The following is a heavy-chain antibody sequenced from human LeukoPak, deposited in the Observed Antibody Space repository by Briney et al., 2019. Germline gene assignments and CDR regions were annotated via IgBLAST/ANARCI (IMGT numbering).Heavy chain of an antibody. J-gene: IGHJ4*02. D-gene: IGHD6-13*01. CDR1: GYTFTSYG. Sequence: ASEKVSCKASGYTFTSYGISWVRQAPGQGLEWMGWISAYNGNTNYAQKLQGRVTMTTDTSTSTAYMELRSLRSDDTAVYYCARTPSTSETAAGSFDYWGQGTLVTVSS. CDR3: ARTPSTSETAAGSFDY. CDR2: ISAYNGNT. V-gene: IGHV1-18*01.